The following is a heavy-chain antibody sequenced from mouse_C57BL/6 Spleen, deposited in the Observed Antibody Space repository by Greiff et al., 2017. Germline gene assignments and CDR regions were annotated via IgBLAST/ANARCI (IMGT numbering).Heavy chain of an antibody. CDR3: ARRVGKDDAMDY. J-gene: IGHJ4*01. CDR1: GYAFSSSW. V-gene: IGHV1-82*01. CDR2: IYPGDGDT. Sequence: VQLQQSGPELVKPGASVKISCKASGYAFSSSWMNWVKQRPGKGLEWIGRIYPGDGDTNYNGKFKGKATLTADKSSSTAYMQLSSLTSEDSAVYFCARRVGKDDAMDYWGQGTSVTVSS. D-gene: IGHD1-3*01.